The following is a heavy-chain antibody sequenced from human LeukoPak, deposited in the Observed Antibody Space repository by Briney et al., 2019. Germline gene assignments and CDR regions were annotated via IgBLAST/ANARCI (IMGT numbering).Heavy chain of an antibody. J-gene: IGHJ4*02. CDR3: ARVSFRYYDFWSGSRNEVFDY. Sequence: SETLSLTCAVYGGSFSGYYWSWIRQPPGKGLEWIGEINHSGSTNYNPSLKSRVTISVDTSKNQFSLKLSSVTAADAAVYYCARVSFRYYDFWSGSRNEVFDYWGQGTLVTVSS. D-gene: IGHD3-3*01. V-gene: IGHV4-34*01. CDR2: INHSGST. CDR1: GGSFSGYY.